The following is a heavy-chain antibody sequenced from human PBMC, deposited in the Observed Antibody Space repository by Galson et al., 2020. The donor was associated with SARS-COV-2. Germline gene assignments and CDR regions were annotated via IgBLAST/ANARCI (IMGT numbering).Heavy chain of an antibody. V-gene: IGHV3-72*01. CDR2: TRNKDRRFTT. CDR1: GFTLSDHY. CDR3: ARGAGQRHRNYHYGMDV. J-gene: IGHJ6*02. Sequence: GGSLRLSCAASGFTLSDHYMDWVRQAPGKGLEWVGRTRNKDRRFTTEYAASVKGRFTVSRDDSKNSMYLQMNSLKTEDTAVYYCARGAGQRHRNYHYGMDVWGQGTAVTVSS.